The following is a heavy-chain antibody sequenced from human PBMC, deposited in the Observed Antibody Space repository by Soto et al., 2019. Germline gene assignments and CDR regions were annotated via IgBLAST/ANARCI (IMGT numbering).Heavy chain of an antibody. CDR1: GYTFTGYY. CDR3: ARASEPYGSGSPLQAFDY. D-gene: IGHD3-10*01. CDR2: INPNSGGT. V-gene: IGHV1-2*04. Sequence: GASVKVSCKASGYTFTGYYMHWVRQAPGQGLEWMGWINPNSGGTNYAQKFQGWVTMTRDTSISTAYMELSRLRSDDTAVYYCARASEPYGSGSPLQAFDYWGQGTLVTVSS. J-gene: IGHJ4*02.